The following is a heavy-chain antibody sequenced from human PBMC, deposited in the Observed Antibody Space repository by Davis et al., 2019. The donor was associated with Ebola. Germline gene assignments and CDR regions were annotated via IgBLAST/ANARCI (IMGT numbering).Heavy chain of an antibody. V-gene: IGHV3-72*01. CDR2: TRNKANSYST. CDR3: ARANWFDP. CDR1: GFTLSDHY. Sequence: GESLKISCAASGFTLSDHYMDWVRQTPGMGLEWVARTRNKANSYSTEYAASVKGRFTISRDDSKSSLYLQMNSLRAEDTAVYYCARANWFDPWGQGTLVTVSS. J-gene: IGHJ5*02.